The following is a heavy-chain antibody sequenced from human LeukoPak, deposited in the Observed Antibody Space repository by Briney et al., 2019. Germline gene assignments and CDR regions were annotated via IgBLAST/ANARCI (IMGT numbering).Heavy chain of an antibody. CDR2: IYPGDSDT. J-gene: IGHJ3*02. D-gene: IGHD1-26*01. CDR1: EYSFTSYW. Sequence: GESLKISCKGSEYSFTSYWIGWVRQMPGKGLEWMGIIYPGDSDTRYSPSFQGQVTISADKSISTAYLQWSSLKASDTAMYYCARQWELLGDAFDIWGQGTMVTVSS. CDR3: ARQWELLGDAFDI. V-gene: IGHV5-51*01.